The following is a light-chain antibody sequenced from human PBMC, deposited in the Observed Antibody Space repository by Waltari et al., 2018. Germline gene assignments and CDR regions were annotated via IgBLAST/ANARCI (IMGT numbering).Light chain of an antibody. Sequence: QSVLTQPLSVSGPPGQRVTIPCTGSSSNIGAGYDVHWYHQLPGTAPTLLIYGNSNRPSGVPDRFSRSKSGTSASLSITVLQAEDEADYYCQSYDSSDWVFGGGTKLTVL. J-gene: IGLJ3*02. CDR2: GNS. CDR1: SSNIGAGYD. CDR3: QSYDSSDWV. V-gene: IGLV1-40*01.